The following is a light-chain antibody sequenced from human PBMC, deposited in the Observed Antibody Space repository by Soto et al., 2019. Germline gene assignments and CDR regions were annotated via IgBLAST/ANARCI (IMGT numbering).Light chain of an antibody. CDR1: QGIKND. V-gene: IGKV1-6*01. J-gene: IGKJ2*01. Sequence: AIQMTQSPSSLSASVGDRVTITCRASQGIKNDLGWYQQRPGKGPKLLIYAESSLQSGVPSRFSGSGSGTDFTLTISSLQPEDFATYYCLQDYNFPYTFGQGTKLEIK. CDR3: LQDYNFPYT. CDR2: AES.